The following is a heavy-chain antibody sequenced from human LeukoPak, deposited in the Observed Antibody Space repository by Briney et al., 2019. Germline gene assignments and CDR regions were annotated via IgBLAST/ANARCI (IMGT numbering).Heavy chain of an antibody. CDR2: IYYSGST. CDR1: GGSISSYY. V-gene: IGHV4-59*01. D-gene: IGHD2-2*01. CDR3: ARRGREAYCSSTSCYRVSDYYYYYYMDV. J-gene: IGHJ6*03. Sequence: SETLSLTCTVSGGSISSYYWSWIRQPPGKGLEWIGYIYYSGSTNYNPSLKSRVTISVATSNNQFSLKLSAVTAADTAVYYCARRGREAYCSSTSCYRVSDYYYYYYMDVWGKGTTVTVSS.